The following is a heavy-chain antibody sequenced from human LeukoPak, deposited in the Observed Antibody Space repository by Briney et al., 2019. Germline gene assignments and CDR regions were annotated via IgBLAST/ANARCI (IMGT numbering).Heavy chain of an antibody. D-gene: IGHD5-12*01. CDR2: ISPSGDIT. CDR3: AKDDAWLRFGE. Sequence: GGTLRLSCAASGFTFSKHGMNWVRQAPGKGLEWVSGISPSGDITYYADSVKGRFTISRDNSKNTLYLQVISLTAEDTAVYYCAKDDAWLRFGEWSQGTLVTVSS. CDR1: GFTFSKHG. J-gene: IGHJ4*02. V-gene: IGHV3-23*01.